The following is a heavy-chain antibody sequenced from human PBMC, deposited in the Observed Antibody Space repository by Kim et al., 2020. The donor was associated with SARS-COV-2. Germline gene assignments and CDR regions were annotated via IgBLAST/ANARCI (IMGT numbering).Heavy chain of an antibody. Sequence: GGSLRLSCAASGFSFSGYWMTWVRQAPGKGLEWVAAIYHDGSQKHYLHSMKGRFTISRDNAKKSLYLQMSSLRDEDTAMYYCVRGVARNNGSDYWDYGTL. CDR3: VRGVARNNGSDY. V-gene: IGHV3-7*01. CDR1: GFSFSGYW. J-gene: IGHJ4*01. CDR2: IYHDGSQK. D-gene: IGHD1-1*01.